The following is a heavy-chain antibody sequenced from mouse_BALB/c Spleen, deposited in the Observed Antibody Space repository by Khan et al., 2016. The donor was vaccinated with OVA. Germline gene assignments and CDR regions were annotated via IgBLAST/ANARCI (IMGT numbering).Heavy chain of an antibody. CDR2: IYPGSGST. D-gene: IGHD1-1*01. CDR1: GYTFTDYV. V-gene: IGHV1-77*01. J-gene: IGHJ3*01. Sequence: QVQLKESGPELVKPGTSVKISCKASGYTFTDYVISWVKQRTGQGLEWIGEIYPGSGSTYYNGKFKGKATLTADKSSNTAYMQLSSLTSEDSAVYFCARSYDGAWFAYWGQGTLVTVSA. CDR3: ARSYDGAWFAY.